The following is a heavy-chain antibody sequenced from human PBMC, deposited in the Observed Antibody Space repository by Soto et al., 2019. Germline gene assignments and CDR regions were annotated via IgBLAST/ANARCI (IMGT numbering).Heavy chain of an antibody. CDR3: ARNVDYLGP. D-gene: IGHD4-17*01. V-gene: IGHV1-3*04. CDR2: INTGNGNS. CDR1: GYTFTRYA. J-gene: IGHJ5*02. Sequence: QVQLVQSGPEVKKPGASVKVSCKASGYTFTRYAMHWVRQAPGQGLEWMGWINTGNGNSHYSQKFQGRVTFTRDTSATTGYMEVAGPRPEDTALYFRARNVDYLGPWGQGTLVTVSS.